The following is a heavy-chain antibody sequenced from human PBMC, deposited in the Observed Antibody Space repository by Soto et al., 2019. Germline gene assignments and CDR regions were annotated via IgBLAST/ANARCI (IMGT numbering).Heavy chain of an antibody. CDR3: ARVGGVKGYHYVGASDY. V-gene: IGHV1-18*01. Sequence: QVQLVQSGAEVKKPGASVKVSCKGSGYTFTSFGITWVRQAPGQGLEWMGWITTYNDNTNYAQKFQGRVTMTTDTSTSTAYMELRSLRSDDTAVYYCARVGGVKGYHYVGASDYWGQGTLVTVSS. D-gene: IGHD3-10*01. J-gene: IGHJ4*02. CDR1: GYTFTSFG. CDR2: ITTYNDNT.